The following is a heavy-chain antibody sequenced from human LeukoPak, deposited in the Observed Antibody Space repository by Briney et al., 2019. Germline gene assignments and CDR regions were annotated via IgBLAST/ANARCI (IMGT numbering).Heavy chain of an antibody. CDR2: ISGSGDNT. CDR1: GFTFSNYA. D-gene: IGHD3-3*01. Sequence: PGGSQRLSCAASGFTFSNYAMSWVRQAPGKGLEWVSAISGSGDNTYYADSVKGRFTVSRDNSKNTLYVQMNSLRAEDTAVYYCAREAYYERFLEWLESGGGGQGTLVTVSS. J-gene: IGHJ4*02. CDR3: AREAYYERFLEWLESGG. V-gene: IGHV3-23*01.